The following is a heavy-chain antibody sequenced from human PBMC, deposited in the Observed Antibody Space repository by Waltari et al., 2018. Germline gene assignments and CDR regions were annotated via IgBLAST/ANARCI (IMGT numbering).Heavy chain of an antibody. J-gene: IGHJ4*02. Sequence: EVQLVESGGGLLQPGGSLRLSCAASGFTFSSSWIHWVRQPPGKGLGWVSRINPDGRTTNYADSVRGRFTISRDNAQNTVYLEMNSLRAEDTAVYFCTRGGNYYFDYWGRGTLVTVSS. D-gene: IGHD5-12*01. CDR3: TRGGNYYFDY. CDR2: INPDGRTT. CDR1: GFTFSSSW. V-gene: IGHV3-74*01.